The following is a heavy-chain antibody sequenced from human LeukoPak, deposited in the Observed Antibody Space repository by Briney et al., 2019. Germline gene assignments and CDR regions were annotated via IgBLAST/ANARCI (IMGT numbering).Heavy chain of an antibody. Sequence: SETLSLTCTVSSVSISNYYWSWIRQPPGRGLEWIGYMYYIGSTNYNPSLKSRVTISVDTSKNQFSLKLSSVTAADTAVYFCARDLADTRGGYFDYWGQGTLVTVSS. CDR2: MYYIGST. CDR3: ARDLADTRGGYFDY. V-gene: IGHV4-59*01. D-gene: IGHD3-16*01. J-gene: IGHJ4*02. CDR1: SVSISNYY.